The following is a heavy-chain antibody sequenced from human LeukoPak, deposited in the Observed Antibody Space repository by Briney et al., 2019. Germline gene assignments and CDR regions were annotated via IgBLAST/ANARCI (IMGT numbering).Heavy chain of an antibody. CDR2: INHSGST. CDR3: ARGLWTATAY. Sequence: PSETLSLTCAVYGGSFSGYYWSWIRQPPGKGLEWIGEINHSGSTNYNPSLKSRVTISVDTSKNQFSLKLSSVTAADTAVYYCARGLWTATAYWGQGTLVTVSS. J-gene: IGHJ4*02. V-gene: IGHV4-34*01. D-gene: IGHD3/OR15-3a*01. CDR1: GGSFSGYY.